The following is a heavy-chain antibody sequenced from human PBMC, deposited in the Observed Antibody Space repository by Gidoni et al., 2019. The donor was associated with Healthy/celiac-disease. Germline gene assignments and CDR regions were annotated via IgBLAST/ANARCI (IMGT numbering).Heavy chain of an antibody. CDR1: GLTFSSYS. J-gene: IGHJ4*02. D-gene: IGHD4-4*01. CDR3: ARAGNSVHAHDY. CDR2: ISSNSSYI. V-gene: IGHV3-21*01. Sequence: EVQLVDSGGGLVNPGGSLRLSCAASGLTFSSYSMTWVRPAPGKGLESVASISSNSSYIYYADSVKGRFTISRDNAKNRRYRQKNSLRAEDTAVDYGARAGNSVHAHDYWGQGTLVTVSS.